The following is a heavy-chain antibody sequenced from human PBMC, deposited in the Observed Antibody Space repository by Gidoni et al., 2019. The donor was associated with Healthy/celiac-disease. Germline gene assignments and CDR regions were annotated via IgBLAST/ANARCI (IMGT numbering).Heavy chain of an antibody. CDR3: ARDQYSSYQGGWFDP. J-gene: IGHJ5*02. CDR1: GCSLSSYY. CDR2: IYTSGRT. V-gene: IGHV4-4*07. D-gene: IGHD6-19*01. Sequence: QVQLQESGPGLVKPSETLSLTCHVSGCSLSSYYWSWIRQHAGKGLEWIGRIYTSGRTNYNPSLKSRVTMSVDTSKNQFSLKRSSVTAADTAVYYCARDQYSSYQGGWFDPWGQGTLVTVSS.